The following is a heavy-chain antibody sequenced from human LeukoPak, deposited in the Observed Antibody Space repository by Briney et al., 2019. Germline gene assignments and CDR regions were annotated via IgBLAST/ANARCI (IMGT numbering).Heavy chain of an antibody. CDR2: IYYSGNT. Sequence: SETLSLTCTVSGGSISSCYWSWIRQPPGKGLEWIGYIYYSGNTNYNPSLKSRVTISVDTSKNQFSLKLSSVTAADTAVYYCARGIIVGATWGENDNWFDPWGQGTLVTVSS. D-gene: IGHD1-26*01. CDR1: GGSISSCY. V-gene: IGHV4-59*01. J-gene: IGHJ5*02. CDR3: ARGIIVGATWGENDNWFDP.